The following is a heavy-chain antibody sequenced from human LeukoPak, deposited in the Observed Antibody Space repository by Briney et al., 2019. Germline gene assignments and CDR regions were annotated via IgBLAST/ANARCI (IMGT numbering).Heavy chain of an antibody. V-gene: IGHV3-23*01. CDR3: ARVGYYDSSGF. CDR2: ISGSGTNT. J-gene: IGHJ4*02. Sequence: GGSLRLSCAASGFTFSSYVMTWVRQAPGKGLEWVSAISGSGTNTNYADSVKGRFTISRDNPETSLYLQMNSLRAEDTAVYYCARVGYYDSSGFWGQGTLVTVSS. D-gene: IGHD3-22*01. CDR1: GFTFSSYV.